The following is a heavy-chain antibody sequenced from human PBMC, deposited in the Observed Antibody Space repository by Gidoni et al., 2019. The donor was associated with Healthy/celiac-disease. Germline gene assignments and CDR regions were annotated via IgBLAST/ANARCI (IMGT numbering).Heavy chain of an antibody. CDR1: GVTFDDYA. CDR3: AKDMYGLGTYSFDS. D-gene: IGHD3-10*01. Sequence: EVQLVEYGGGLVQPGRSLRLSCAAAGVTFDDYAMHWVRQAPVKGLEWVSGIDWSSGTIGYADFVKGRFTISRDNAKNFLYLQMNSLRAEDTAFYYCAKDMYGLGTYSFDSWGQGTLVSVSS. V-gene: IGHV3-9*01. CDR2: IDWSSGTI. J-gene: IGHJ4*02.